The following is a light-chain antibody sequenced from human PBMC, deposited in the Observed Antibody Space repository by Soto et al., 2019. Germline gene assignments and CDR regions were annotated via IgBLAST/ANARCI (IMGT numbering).Light chain of an antibody. J-gene: IGLJ2*01. Sequence: QSALTQPASVSGSPGQSITISCTGTSSDVGGYNHVAWYQQHPGKAPELIIYDVSNRPSGVSNRFSGSKSGNTASLTISGLQAEDEADYYCSSNTGSSTTPVVFGGGTKLTVL. CDR3: SSNTGSSTTPVV. CDR1: SSDVGGYNH. V-gene: IGLV2-14*01. CDR2: DVS.